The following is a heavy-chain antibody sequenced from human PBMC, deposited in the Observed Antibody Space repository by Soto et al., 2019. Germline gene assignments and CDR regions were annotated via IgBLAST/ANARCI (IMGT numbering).Heavy chain of an antibody. CDR1: GFTFSNYS. J-gene: IGHJ4*02. CDR3: ARGQSAFILTGYYD. Sequence: EVQLVESGGGLVQSGGSLRLSCAASGFTFSNYSMNWVRQAPGKGLEWVSSISSSSSYIYYADSVKGRFTISRDNAKNSRYRQMNSQRAEDTAVYYCARGQSAFILTGYYDWGQGTLVTVSS. D-gene: IGHD3-9*01. CDR2: ISSSSSYI. V-gene: IGHV3-21*01.